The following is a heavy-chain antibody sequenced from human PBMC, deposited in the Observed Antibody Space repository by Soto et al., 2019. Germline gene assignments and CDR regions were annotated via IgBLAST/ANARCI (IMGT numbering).Heavy chain of an antibody. Sequence: GGSLRLSCAASGFTFDDYAMHWVRQAPGKGLEWVSGISWNSGSIGYADSVKGRFTISRDNAKNSLYLQMNSLRAEDTALYYCAKVVGSYWEGDAFDIWGQGTMVTVSS. CDR1: GFTFDDYA. J-gene: IGHJ3*02. CDR3: AKVVGSYWEGDAFDI. CDR2: ISWNSGSI. D-gene: IGHD1-26*01. V-gene: IGHV3-9*01.